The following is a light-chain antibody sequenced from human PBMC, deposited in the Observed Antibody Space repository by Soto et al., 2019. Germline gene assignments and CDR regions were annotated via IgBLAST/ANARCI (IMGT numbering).Light chain of an antibody. CDR1: QSISSW. CDR3: QHYNSYAPVYT. Sequence: DIQMTQSPSTLSASVGDRVTITCRASQSISSWLAWYQQKPGKAPKLLIYKASSLESGVPSRFGGSGSGTEFTLTISSLEHDDFATDFCQHYNSYAPVYTFGQGTKWEIK. CDR2: KAS. V-gene: IGKV1-5*03. J-gene: IGKJ2*01.